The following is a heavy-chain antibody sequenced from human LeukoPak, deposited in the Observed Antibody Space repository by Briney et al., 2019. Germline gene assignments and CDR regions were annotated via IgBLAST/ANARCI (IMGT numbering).Heavy chain of an antibody. V-gene: IGHV3-48*03. CDR1: GFTFSSYE. J-gene: IGHJ4*02. Sequence: GGSPRLSCAASGFTFSSYEMNWVRQAPGKGLEWVSYISSSDSTIYYADSVKGRFTISRDNAKNPLYLQMNSLRAEDTAVYYCARRYSSRWAFDYWGQGTLVTVSS. D-gene: IGHD6-13*01. CDR3: ARRYSSRWAFDY. CDR2: ISSSDSTI.